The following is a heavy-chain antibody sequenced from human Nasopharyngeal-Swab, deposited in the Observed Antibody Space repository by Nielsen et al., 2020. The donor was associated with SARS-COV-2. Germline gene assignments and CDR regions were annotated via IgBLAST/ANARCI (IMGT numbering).Heavy chain of an antibody. D-gene: IGHD6-6*01. J-gene: IGHJ5*01. CDR3: ARGIEYSSSSWFEY. CDR1: GGTLTTYS. CDR2: IFPLYGSV. Sequence: SVKVSCNTSGGTLTTYSIAWVRQAPGQGLEWMGRIFPLYGSVDYAQSFQGRVTITADESTNTAHMELSSLRSEDTAMYYCARGIEYSSSSWFEYWGQGTLVTVSS. V-gene: IGHV1-69*13.